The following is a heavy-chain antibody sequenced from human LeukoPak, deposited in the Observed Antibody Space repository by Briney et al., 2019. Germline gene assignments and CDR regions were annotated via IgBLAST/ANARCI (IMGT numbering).Heavy chain of an antibody. Sequence: SVKVSCRASGGTFSSYAISWVRQAPGQGLEWMGGIIPIFGTANYAQKFQGRVTITADESTSTAYMELSSLRSEDTAVYYCARALGYCSSTSCYPDDYWGQGTLVTVSS. CDR3: ARALGYCSSTSCYPDDY. CDR1: GGTFSSYA. V-gene: IGHV1-69*01. CDR2: IIPIFGTA. D-gene: IGHD2-2*01. J-gene: IGHJ4*02.